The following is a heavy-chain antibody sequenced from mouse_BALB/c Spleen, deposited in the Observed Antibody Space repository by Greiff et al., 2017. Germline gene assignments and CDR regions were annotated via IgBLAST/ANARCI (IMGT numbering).Heavy chain of an antibody. J-gene: IGHJ3*01. CDR1: GFAFSSYD. CDR3: ARQGDYGQFAY. CDR2: ISSGGGST. Sequence: EVQGVESGGGLVKPGGSLKLSCAASGFAFSSYDMSWVRQTPEKRLEWVAYISSGGGSTYYPDTVKGRFTISRDNAKNTLYLQMSSLKSEDTAMYYCARQGDYGQFAYWGQGTLVTVSA. D-gene: IGHD1-1*02. V-gene: IGHV5-12-1*01.